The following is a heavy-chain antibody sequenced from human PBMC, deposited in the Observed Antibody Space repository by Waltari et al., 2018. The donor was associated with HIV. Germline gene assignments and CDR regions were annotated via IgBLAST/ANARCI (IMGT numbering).Heavy chain of an antibody. CDR2: INPNSGGT. D-gene: IGHD3-22*01. CDR1: GYTFTGHY. J-gene: IGHJ5*02. CDR3: ARDTPDAYYYDTSGYWS. V-gene: IGHV1-2*02. Sequence: QVQLVQSGAEVKKPGASVKVSCTASGYTFTGHYMHWVRQAPGQGLEWMGWINPNSGGTNYAQKFQGRVTMTRDTSISTAYMELSRLRSDDTAVYYCARDTPDAYYYDTSGYWSWGQGTLVTVSS.